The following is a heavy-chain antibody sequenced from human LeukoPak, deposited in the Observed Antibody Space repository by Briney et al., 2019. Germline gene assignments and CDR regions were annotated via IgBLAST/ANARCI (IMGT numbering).Heavy chain of an antibody. CDR3: ARLTLASSGFDS. Sequence: GESLKISCKGSGYSFTSYWIGWGRQMPGKGLEWMGIISPADSDTRNSPSFQGQVTISADGSISPAYLPLSSLKASDTAIYYCARLTLASSGFDSWGQGTLVTVSS. J-gene: IGHJ4*02. CDR2: ISPADSDT. D-gene: IGHD1-14*01. V-gene: IGHV5-51*01. CDR1: GYSFTSYW.